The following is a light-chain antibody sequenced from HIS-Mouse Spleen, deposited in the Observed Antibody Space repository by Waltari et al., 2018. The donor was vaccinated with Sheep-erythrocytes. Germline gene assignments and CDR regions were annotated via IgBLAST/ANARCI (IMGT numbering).Light chain of an antibody. CDR1: QSISSY. Sequence: DIQMTHSPSSLSASVGDRVTITCRASQSISSYLNWYQQKPGKAPKLLIYAASSLQSAVPSRFSGSGAGTDVTLTISSLQPEDFATYYCQQSYSTPQFTFGPGTKVDIK. CDR2: AAS. V-gene: IGKV1-39*01. CDR3: QQSYSTPQFT. J-gene: IGKJ3*01.